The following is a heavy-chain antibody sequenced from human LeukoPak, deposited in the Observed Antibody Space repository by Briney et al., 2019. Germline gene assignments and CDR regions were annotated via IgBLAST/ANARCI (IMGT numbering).Heavy chain of an antibody. D-gene: IGHD6-13*01. J-gene: IGHJ6*02. CDR2: ISYDGSNK. Sequence: GGSLRLSCAASGSTFSSYGTHWVRQAPGKGLEWVAVISYDGSNKYYADSVKGRFTISRDNSKNTLYLQMNSLRAEDTAVYYCAKEMSEGYSSSWGYYYYGMDVWGQGTTVTVSS. V-gene: IGHV3-30*18. CDR1: GSTFSSYG. CDR3: AKEMSEGYSSSWGYYYYGMDV.